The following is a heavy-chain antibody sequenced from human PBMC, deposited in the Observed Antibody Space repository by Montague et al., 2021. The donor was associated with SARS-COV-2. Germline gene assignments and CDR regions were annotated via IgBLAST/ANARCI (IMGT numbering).Heavy chain of an antibody. V-gene: IGHV2-70*01. Sequence: PALVKPTQTLTLTCTFSGFSLSTSGMCVSWIRQPPGKALEWLALIDWDDDKYYSTSLKTRLTISKDTSKNQVVLTMTNMDPVDTATYYCARMWGATRGDAFDIWGQGTMATVSS. CDR3: ARMWGATRGDAFDI. CDR2: IDWDDDK. J-gene: IGHJ3*02. D-gene: IGHD1-26*01. CDR1: GFSLSTSGMC.